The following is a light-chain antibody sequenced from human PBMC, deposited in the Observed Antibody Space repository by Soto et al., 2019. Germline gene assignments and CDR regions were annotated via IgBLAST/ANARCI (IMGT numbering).Light chain of an antibody. V-gene: IGLV4-69*01. Sequence: QSVLTQSPSASASLGASVTLTCTLSSGHSTYAIAWHQQQPEKGPRYLMKLDSDGSHSKGDGIPDRFSGSTSGADRYLTISSLQSEDEADYYCQTWGTGIRVFGGGTKVTVL. CDR2: LDSDGSH. J-gene: IGLJ3*02. CDR3: QTWGTGIRV. CDR1: SGHSTYA.